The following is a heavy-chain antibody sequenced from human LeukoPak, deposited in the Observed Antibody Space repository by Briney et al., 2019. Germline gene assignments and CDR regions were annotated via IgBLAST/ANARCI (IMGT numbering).Heavy chain of an antibody. J-gene: IGHJ4*02. CDR3: AKEYPYYDSSGYYDY. CDR1: GFTFSSYG. V-gene: IGHV3-30*02. Sequence: GGSLRLSCAASGFTFSSYGMHWVRQAPGKGLEWVAFIRYDGSNKYYADSVKGRFTISRDNSKNTLYLQMNSLRAEDTAVYYCAKEYPYYDSSGYYDYWGQGTLVTVSS. CDR2: IRYDGSNK. D-gene: IGHD3-22*01.